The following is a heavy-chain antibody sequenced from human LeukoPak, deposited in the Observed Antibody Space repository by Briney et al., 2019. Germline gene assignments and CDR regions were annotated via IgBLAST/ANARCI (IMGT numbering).Heavy chain of an antibody. CDR3: ARHENDVVGVPGQPFVS. J-gene: IGHJ4*02. V-gene: IGHV4-59*08. CDR2: ISYGGTT. CDR1: GGAIGSYY. D-gene: IGHD2-2*01. Sequence: SETLSLTCTVSGGAIGSYYWGWTRQSPGEGLEWIAYISYGGTTMYNLSLKSRVAISVDPSKNQVSQNLSSVTAADTAVYYCARHENDVVGVPGQPFVSWGQGTLVIVS.